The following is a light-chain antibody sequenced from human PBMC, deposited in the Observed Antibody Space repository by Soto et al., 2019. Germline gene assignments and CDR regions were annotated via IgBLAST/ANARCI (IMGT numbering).Light chain of an antibody. V-gene: IGKV3-20*01. CDR1: QSVSSTS. CDR3: QQYDSSVWT. CDR2: GVS. Sequence: EIVLTQSPGTLSLSPGERDTLSCRGSQSVSSTSLAWYQQKPGQAPRLLMYGVSSRATGIPDRFSGSGSGTDFTLTINRLEPEDFAVYFCQQYDSSVWTFGQGTKV. J-gene: IGKJ1*01.